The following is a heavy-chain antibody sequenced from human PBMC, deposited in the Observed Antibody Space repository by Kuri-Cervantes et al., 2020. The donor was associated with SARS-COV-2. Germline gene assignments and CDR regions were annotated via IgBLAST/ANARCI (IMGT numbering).Heavy chain of an antibody. J-gene: IGHJ3*02. CDR3: ARFGSGWYKQAFDI. CDR2: MNPNSGNT. V-gene: IGHV1-8*03. D-gene: IGHD6-19*01. Sequence: ASAQVSCKASGYTFTSYDIKWVRQATGQGLEWMGWMNPNSGNTGYAQKFQGRVTITRNTTISTAYMELSSLRSEDTAVYYCARFGSGWYKQAFDIWGQGTMVTVSS. CDR1: GYTFTSYD.